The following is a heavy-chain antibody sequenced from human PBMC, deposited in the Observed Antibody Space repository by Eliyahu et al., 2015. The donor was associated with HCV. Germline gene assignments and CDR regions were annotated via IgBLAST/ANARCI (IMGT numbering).Heavy chain of an antibody. Sequence: QMQLVQSGAEVKKTGSSVKVSCKASGYTFTYRYLHWVRQAPGQALEWMGWITPFNGNTNYAQKFQDRVTITRDRSMSTAYMELSSLRSEDTAMYYCALSKAGGAFDIWGQGTMVTVSS. J-gene: IGHJ3*02. V-gene: IGHV1-45*02. D-gene: IGHD1-14*01. CDR3: ALSKAGGAFDI. CDR1: GYTFTYRY. CDR2: ITPFNGNT.